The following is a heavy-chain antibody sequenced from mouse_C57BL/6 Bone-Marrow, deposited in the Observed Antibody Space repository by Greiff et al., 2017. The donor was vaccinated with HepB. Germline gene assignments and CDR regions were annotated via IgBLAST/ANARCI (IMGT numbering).Heavy chain of an antibody. CDR1: GFTFSSYG. CDR3: ARHLTTVPYAMDY. D-gene: IGHD1-1*01. V-gene: IGHV5-6*01. J-gene: IGHJ4*01. CDR2: ISSGGSYT. Sequence: VQRVESGGDLVKPGGSLKLSCAASGFTFSSYGMSWVRQTPDKRLEWVATISSGGSYTYYPDSVKGRFTISRDNDKNTLYLQMSSLKSEDTAMYYFARHLTTVPYAMDYWGQGTSVTVSS.